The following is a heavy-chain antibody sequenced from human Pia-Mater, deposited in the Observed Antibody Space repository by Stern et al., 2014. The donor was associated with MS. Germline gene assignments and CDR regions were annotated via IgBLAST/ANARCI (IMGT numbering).Heavy chain of an antibody. CDR3: ARQTTAWASDV. V-gene: IGHV5-51*01. CDR2: IYPGDSEP. CDR1: GFKFSLYW. Sequence: VQLVQSGAELIRPGESLEISCKGSGFKFSLYWIPWVRQMPGQGLEWMGIIYPGDSEPRYSPSFQGQVTMSADKSTSTAYLQWSSLNASDTAMYFCARQTTAWASDVWGQGTLVTVSS. D-gene: IGHD1-14*01. J-gene: IGHJ4*02.